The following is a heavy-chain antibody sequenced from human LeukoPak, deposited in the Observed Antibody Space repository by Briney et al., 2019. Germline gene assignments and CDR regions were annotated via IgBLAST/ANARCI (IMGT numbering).Heavy chain of an antibody. V-gene: IGHV4-38-2*01. D-gene: IGHD5-18*01. CDR2: IYHSGST. CDR3: ASRTAMVTWAY. Sequence: NASETLSLTCAVSGYSISSGYYWGWIRQPPGKGLEWIGSIYHSGSTYYNPSLKSRVTISVDTSKNQFSLKLSSVTAADTAVYYCASRTAMVTWAYWGQGTLVTVSS. J-gene: IGHJ4*02. CDR1: GYSISSGYY.